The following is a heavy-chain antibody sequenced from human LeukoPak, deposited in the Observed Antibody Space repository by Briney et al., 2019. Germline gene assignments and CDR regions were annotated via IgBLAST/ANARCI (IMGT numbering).Heavy chain of an antibody. D-gene: IGHD5-12*01. V-gene: IGHV3-21*01. J-gene: IGHJ4*02. CDR2: ISSSSSYI. CDR3: AREDIVATGLDY. Sequence: GGSLRLSCAASGFTFSSYSMNWVRQAPGKGLEWVSSISSSSSYIYYADSVKGRFTISRDNAKNSLYLQMNSLRAEDTAVYYCAREDIVATGLDYWGQGTLVTVSS. CDR1: GFTFSSYS.